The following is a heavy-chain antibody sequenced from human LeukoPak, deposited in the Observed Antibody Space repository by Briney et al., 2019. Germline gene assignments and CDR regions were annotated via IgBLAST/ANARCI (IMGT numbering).Heavy chain of an antibody. CDR1: GYTFTSYG. CDR3: ARQDYYYGMDV. CDR2: INPNSGGT. Sequence: ASVKVSCKASGYTFTSYGISWVRQAPGQGLEWMGRINPNSGGTNYAQKFQGRVTMTRDTSISTAYMELSRLRSDDTAVYYCARQDYYYGMDVWGQGTTVTVSS. V-gene: IGHV1-2*06. J-gene: IGHJ6*02.